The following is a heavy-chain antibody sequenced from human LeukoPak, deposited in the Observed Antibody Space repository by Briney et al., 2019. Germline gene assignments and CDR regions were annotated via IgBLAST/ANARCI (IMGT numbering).Heavy chain of an antibody. CDR3: ARVEYVFGSGAYLGVFDV. J-gene: IGHJ3*01. D-gene: IGHD3-10*01. CDR1: GFAFGSYE. V-gene: IGHV3-69-1*02. Sequence: PGGSLRLSCAASGFAFGSYEMTWVRQAPGKGLEWIAFICASKMTQYADSVRGSFTISRDNAKKSMSLQMNSLGVEDTGVYYCARVEYVFGSGAYLGVFDVWGQGTMVTVSS. CDR2: ICASKMT.